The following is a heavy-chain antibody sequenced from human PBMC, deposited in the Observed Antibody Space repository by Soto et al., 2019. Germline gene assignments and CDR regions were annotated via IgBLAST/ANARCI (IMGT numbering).Heavy chain of an antibody. CDR3: ARVDLEVVVVPAAPTPAFDY. CDR1: GFTFSSYW. Sequence: GGSLRLSCAASGFTFSSYWMSWVRQAPGKGLEWVANIKQDGSGKYYVDSVKGGFTISRDNAKNSVYLQMNSLRAEDTAVYYCARVDLEVVVVPAAPTPAFDYWGQGTLVTVSS. V-gene: IGHV3-7*01. CDR2: IKQDGSGK. D-gene: IGHD2-2*01. J-gene: IGHJ4*02.